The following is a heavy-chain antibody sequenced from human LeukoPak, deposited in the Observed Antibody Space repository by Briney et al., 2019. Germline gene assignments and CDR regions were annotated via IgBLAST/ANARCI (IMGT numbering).Heavy chain of an antibody. CDR3: VRGNRADSGSHF. V-gene: IGHV4-38-2*02. CDR2: ISPSGST. Sequence: PSETLSLTCTVSGYSISSGHYWGWIRQPPGKGLEWIGSISPSGSTYYNPSLKGRVTISVTSKNQFSLTLYYVTAADTAVYYCVRGNRADSGSHFWGQGTLVIVSS. CDR1: GYSISSGHY. J-gene: IGHJ4*02. D-gene: IGHD6-19*01.